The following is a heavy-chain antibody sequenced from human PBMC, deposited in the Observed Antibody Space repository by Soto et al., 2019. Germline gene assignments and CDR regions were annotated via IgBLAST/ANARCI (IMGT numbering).Heavy chain of an antibody. CDR2: ISPDGSTT. CDR3: ADSWLPTSY. J-gene: IGHJ4*02. D-gene: IGHD3-10*01. CDR1: GFSFSHDW. Sequence: GSLRLSCAASGFSFSHDWMHWVRQAPGKGLVWVSRISPDGSTTTYADSVKGRFTISRDNAKSTLYLQMNSLTVEDGAVYYCADSWLPTSYWGPGTLVTVSS. V-gene: IGHV3-74*01.